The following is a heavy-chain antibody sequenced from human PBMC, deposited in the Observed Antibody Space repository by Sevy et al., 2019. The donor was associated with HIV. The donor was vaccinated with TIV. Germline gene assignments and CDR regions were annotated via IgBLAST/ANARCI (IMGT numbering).Heavy chain of an antibody. V-gene: IGHV3-21*01. D-gene: IGHD3-10*01. CDR2: ISSSSSYI. CDR3: ATPGLHGPGRPFDY. CDR1: GFTFSSYS. J-gene: IGHJ4*02. Sequence: GRSLRLSCAASGFTFSSYSMNWVRQAPGKGLEWVSSISSSSSYIYYADSVKGRFTISRDNAKNSLYLQMNSLRAEDTAVYYCATPGLHGPGRPFDYWGQGTLVTVSS.